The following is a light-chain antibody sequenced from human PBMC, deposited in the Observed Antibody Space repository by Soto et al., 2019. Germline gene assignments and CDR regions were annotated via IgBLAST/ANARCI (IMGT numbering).Light chain of an antibody. Sequence: EFVVTQSPATLSLSPGERATLSCRASPSVSSSLAWYQQKPGQAPRLLIYDASKRATGIPARFSGSGSGTDFTLTISSLEPEDFAVYYCQQYNNWPLTFGQGTKLEIK. CDR1: PSVSSS. J-gene: IGKJ2*01. CDR3: QQYNNWPLT. V-gene: IGKV3-11*01. CDR2: DAS.